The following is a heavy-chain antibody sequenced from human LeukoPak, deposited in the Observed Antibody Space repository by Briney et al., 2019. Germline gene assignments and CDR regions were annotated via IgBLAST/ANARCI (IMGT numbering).Heavy chain of an antibody. J-gene: IGHJ4*02. Sequence: PGGSLRLSCAASGFTFSNYWMSWVRQAPGKGLEWVANIKQDGSERYYVDSVKGRFTISRDNAKNSLYLQMNSLRAEDTAVYYCARVGGEGSSFDYWGQGTLVTVSS. CDR1: GFTFSNYW. V-gene: IGHV3-7*01. CDR3: ARVGGEGSSFDY. CDR2: IKQDGSER. D-gene: IGHD1-26*01.